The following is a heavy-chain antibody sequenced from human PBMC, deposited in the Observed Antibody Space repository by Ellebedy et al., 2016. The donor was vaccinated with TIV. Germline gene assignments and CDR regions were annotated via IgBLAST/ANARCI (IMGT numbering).Heavy chain of an antibody. J-gene: IGHJ6*02. CDR3: SYPKYCSRTSCPYYYYGMDV. V-gene: IGHV3-49*03. D-gene: IGHD2-2*01. CDR2: IRSNSYGGTT. CDR1: GFTFGDYA. Sequence: GGSLRLCXIASGFTFGDYAMSWFRQAPGKGLEWVGFIRSNSYGGTTEFAASVRGRFIISRDDSKSTAYLQMNSLETEDTAVYYCSYPKYCSRTSCPYYYYGMDVWGQGTTVTVSS.